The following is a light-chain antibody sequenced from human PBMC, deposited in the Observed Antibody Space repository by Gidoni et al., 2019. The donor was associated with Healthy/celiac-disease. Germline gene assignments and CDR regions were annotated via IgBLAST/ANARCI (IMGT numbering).Light chain of an antibody. J-gene: IGKJ4*01. CDR1: QSVSSY. CDR2: DAS. V-gene: IGKV3-11*01. CDR3: QQRSNWPPLT. Sequence: EMVLTQSPATLSLSPGERATLSCRASQSVSSYLAWYQQKPVQAPRLLIYDASNRATGIPARFSGSGSGTDFTLTISSLVPEDFAVYYCQQRSNWPPLTFGGGTKVEIK.